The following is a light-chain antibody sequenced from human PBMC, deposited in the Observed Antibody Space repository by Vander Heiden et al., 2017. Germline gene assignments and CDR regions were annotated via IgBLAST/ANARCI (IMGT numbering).Light chain of an antibody. Sequence: DTQMTQSPSSLSASVGDRVTTTFRASQRISSDLNGCQQKPREDPNNLIYATSSLQDGGPSRLCGGGGGADFTLTISSLQQKDFAAYYCRQRYNTHPTFGGGTKVEIK. CDR1: QRISSD. CDR3: RQRYNTHPT. J-gene: IGKJ4*02. CDR2: ATS. V-gene: IGKV1-39*01.